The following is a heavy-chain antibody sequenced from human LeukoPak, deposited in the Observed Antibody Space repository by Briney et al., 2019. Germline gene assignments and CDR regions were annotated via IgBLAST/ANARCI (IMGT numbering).Heavy chain of an antibody. D-gene: IGHD6-19*01. V-gene: IGHV5-51*01. CDR2: MSPFDYIT. CDR3: ARGIGSGWYFWFDH. J-gene: IGHJ5*02. Sequence: GESLKISCKASGYTFSNNWIGWVRQMPGKGLEWMGIMSPFDYITKYSPSLEGQVTISADRSITTAYLQWSSLKASDTAMYYCARGIGSGWYFWFDHWGQGTLVTVSS. CDR1: GYTFSNNW.